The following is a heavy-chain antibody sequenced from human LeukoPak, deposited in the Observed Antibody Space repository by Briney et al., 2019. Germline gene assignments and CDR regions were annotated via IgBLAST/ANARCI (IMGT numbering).Heavy chain of an antibody. CDR1: GGSITSTSYF. CDR2: IYYSGST. J-gene: IGHJ4*02. CDR3: ARVTGYVMEDYFDY. D-gene: IGHD6-13*01. Sequence: SETLSLTCTVSGGSITSTSYFWGWIRQPPGKGLEWIASIYYSGSTYYNPSLKSRVTISVDTSKNQFSLKLSSVTAADTAVYYCARVTGYVMEDYFDYWGQGTLVTVSS. V-gene: IGHV4-39*07.